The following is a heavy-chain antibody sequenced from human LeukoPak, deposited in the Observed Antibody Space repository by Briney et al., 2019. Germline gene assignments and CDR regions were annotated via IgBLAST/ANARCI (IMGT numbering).Heavy chain of an antibody. D-gene: IGHD3-10*01. V-gene: IGHV3-30*18. CDR1: GFTFSNYG. J-gene: IGHJ6*03. CDR3: AKVAVRGVRFYYMDV. Sequence: GGSLRLSCAASGFTFSNYGIHWVRQAPGKGLEWVAVISYDGSNKYYVDSVKGRFTISGDNSKNTLYLQMNSLRVEDTAVYYCAKVAVRGVRFYYMDVWGKGTTVTVSS. CDR2: ISYDGSNK.